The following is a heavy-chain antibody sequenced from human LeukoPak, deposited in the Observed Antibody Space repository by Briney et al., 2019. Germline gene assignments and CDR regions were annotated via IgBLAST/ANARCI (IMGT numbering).Heavy chain of an antibody. V-gene: IGHV4-38-2*02. D-gene: IGHD3-16*02. CDR2: IYHSGST. CDR1: GYSISSGYY. CDR3: ARVNRHDYVWGSYRYSLFDY. J-gene: IGHJ4*02. Sequence: SETLSLTCTVSGYSISSGYYWGWIRQPPGKGLEWIGRIYHSGSTYYNPSLKSRVTISVDTSKNQFSLKLSSVTAADTAVYYCARVNRHDYVWGSYRYSLFDYWGQGTLITVSS.